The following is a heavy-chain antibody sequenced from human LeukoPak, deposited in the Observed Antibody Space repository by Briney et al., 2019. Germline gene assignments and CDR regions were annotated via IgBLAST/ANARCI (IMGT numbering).Heavy chain of an antibody. D-gene: IGHD2-8*01. V-gene: IGHV3-11*04. CDR3: ARLLGYCTNGVCYPDY. Sequence: GGSLRLSRAASGFTFIDYYISWIRQAPGKGLEWVSYISRSGSTIYYADSVKGRFTISRDNAKNSLYLQMNSLRAEDTAVYYCARLLGYCTNGVCYPDYWGQGTLVTVSS. CDR1: GFTFIDYY. CDR2: ISRSGSTI. J-gene: IGHJ4*02.